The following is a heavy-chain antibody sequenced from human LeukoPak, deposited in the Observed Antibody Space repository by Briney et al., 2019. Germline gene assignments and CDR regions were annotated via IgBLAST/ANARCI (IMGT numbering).Heavy chain of an antibody. V-gene: IGHV5-51*01. D-gene: IGHD2-2*01. CDR2: IYPGDSDT. CDR3: ARLLGYCSSTSCYRPGGGGMDV. CDR1: GYSFTSYW. J-gene: IGHJ6*02. Sequence: GESLKISCKGSGYSFTSYWIGWVRQMPGKGLEWMGIIYPGDSDTRYSPSFQGQVTISADKSISTAYLQWSSLKASDTAMYYCARLLGYCSSTSCYRPGGGGMDVWGQGTTVTVSS.